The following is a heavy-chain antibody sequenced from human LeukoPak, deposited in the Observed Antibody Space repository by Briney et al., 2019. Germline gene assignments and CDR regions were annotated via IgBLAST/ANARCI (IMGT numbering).Heavy chain of an antibody. Sequence: GGSLRLSCAASGFTFSSYAMSWVRQAPGKGLEWVSAISGSGDSTYYADSVKGRVTMSRDNFRNKLYLQMSSLRAEDTAVYYCAKDGPLGSKGDYWGQGTLVIVSS. CDR1: GFTFSSYA. V-gene: IGHV3-23*01. CDR3: AKDGPLGSKGDY. CDR2: ISGSGDST. J-gene: IGHJ4*02. D-gene: IGHD2-2*01.